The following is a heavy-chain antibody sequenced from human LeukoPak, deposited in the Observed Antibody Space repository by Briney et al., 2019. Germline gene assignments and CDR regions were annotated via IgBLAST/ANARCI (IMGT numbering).Heavy chain of an antibody. CDR2: ISGSGGST. CDR3: AKLFYSSSAGDAFDI. V-gene: IGHV3-23*01. Sequence: SGGSLRLSCVASGFTFSSYAMSWVRQAPGKGLEWVSAISGSGGSTYYADSVKGRFTISRDNSKNTLYLQMNSLRAEDTAVYYCAKLFYSSSAGDAFDIWGQGTMVTVSS. CDR1: GFTFSSYA. J-gene: IGHJ3*02. D-gene: IGHD6-6*01.